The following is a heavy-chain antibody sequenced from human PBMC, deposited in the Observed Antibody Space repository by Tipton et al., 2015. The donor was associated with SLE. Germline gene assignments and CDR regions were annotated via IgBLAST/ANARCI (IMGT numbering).Heavy chain of an antibody. Sequence: TLSLTCTVSGGSISSSSYYWGWIRQPPGKGLEWIGSIYYSGSTYYNPSLKSRVTISVDTSKNQFSLKLSSVTAADTAVYYCARSGEQGKAFDIWGQGTMATVPS. V-gene: IGHV4-39*01. CDR3: ARSGEQGKAFDI. CDR2: IYYSGST. CDR1: GGSISSSSYY. J-gene: IGHJ3*02.